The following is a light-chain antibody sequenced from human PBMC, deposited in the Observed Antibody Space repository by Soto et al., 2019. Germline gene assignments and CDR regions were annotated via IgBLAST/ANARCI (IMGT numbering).Light chain of an antibody. V-gene: IGKV3-15*01. CDR3: QQYEKWPWT. CDR2: GAS. CDR1: QSVRSD. Sequence: ETVLTHSPATLSGTPGERDTLGFRASQSVRSDLAWYQQKPGQAPRLVIYGASTRATGIPARFSGSGSGTEFTLTISSLQSEDFAVYYCQQYEKWPWTFGQGTKVEIK. J-gene: IGKJ1*01.